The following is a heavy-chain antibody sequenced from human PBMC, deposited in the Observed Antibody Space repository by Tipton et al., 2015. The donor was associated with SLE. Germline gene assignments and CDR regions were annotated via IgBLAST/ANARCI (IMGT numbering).Heavy chain of an antibody. CDR2: IYYSGST. Sequence: TLSLTCTVSGGSISSYYWSWIRQPPGKGLEWIGYIYYSGSTKYNPSLKSRVTMSVDTSKNQFSLKLSSVTAADTAVYYCAIYLRGSGQYYFDYWGQGSLVTVSS. V-gene: IGHV4-59*01. J-gene: IGHJ4*02. CDR3: AIYLRGSGQYYFDY. CDR1: GGSISSYY. D-gene: IGHD3-10*01.